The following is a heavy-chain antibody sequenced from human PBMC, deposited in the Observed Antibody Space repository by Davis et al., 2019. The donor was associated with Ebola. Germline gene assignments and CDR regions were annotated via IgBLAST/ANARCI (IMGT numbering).Heavy chain of an antibody. D-gene: IGHD6-19*01. CDR2: INAGNGDT. Sequence: AASVKVSCKASGYTFTNYAMHWVRQAPGQRLEWMGWINAGNGDTKYAQKLQGRVTMTTDTSTSTAYMELRSLRSDDTAVYYCARAGITVAGAIDYWGQGTLVTVSS. V-gene: IGHV1-3*01. CDR3: ARAGITVAGAIDY. CDR1: GYTFTNYA. J-gene: IGHJ4*02.